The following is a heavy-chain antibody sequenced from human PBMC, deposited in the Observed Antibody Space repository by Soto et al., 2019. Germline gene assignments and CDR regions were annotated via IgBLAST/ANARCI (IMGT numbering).Heavy chain of an antibody. Sequence: QVQLVESGGGVVQPGRSLRLSCSESGFSFSSYGMHWVRQAPGKGLEWVAVILDDGSDKDYTYAVKGRFTLSRDNYKNTLYLEMNRLRAEDTAVYYCARDDDYGDNGLDYWGQGTLVTVSS. J-gene: IGHJ4*01. V-gene: IGHV3-33*01. CDR3: ARDDDYGDNGLDY. D-gene: IGHD4-17*01. CDR1: GFSFSSYG. CDR2: ILDDGSDK.